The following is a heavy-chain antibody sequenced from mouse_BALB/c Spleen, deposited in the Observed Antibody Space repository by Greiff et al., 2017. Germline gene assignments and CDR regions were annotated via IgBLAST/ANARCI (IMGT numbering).Heavy chain of an antibody. D-gene: IGHD1-1*01. CDR1: GFAFSSYD. CDR2: ISSGGGST. J-gene: IGHJ4*01. Sequence: EVQLVESGGGLVKPGGSLKLSCAASGFAFSSYDMSWVRQTPEKRLEWVAYISSGGGSTYYPDTVKGRFTISRDNAKNTLYLQMSSLKSEDTAMYYCARHYYYGSPYYYAMDYWGQGTSVTVSS. CDR3: ARHYYYGSPYYYAMDY. V-gene: IGHV5-12-1*01.